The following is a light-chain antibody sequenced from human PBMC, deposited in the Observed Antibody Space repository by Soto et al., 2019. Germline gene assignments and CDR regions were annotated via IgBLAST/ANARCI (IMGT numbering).Light chain of an antibody. V-gene: IGLV1-44*01. CDR2: TND. CDR3: AVWDDSLNGHV. Sequence: QSVLTQPPSASGTPGQTVTISCYGSSSNMGSNTVHWFQQFPGTAPKLLIYTNDQRPSGVPDRFSGSNSGTSASLAISGLQSEDEADYYCAVWDDSLNGHVFGAGTKVTV. J-gene: IGLJ1*01. CDR1: SSNMGSNT.